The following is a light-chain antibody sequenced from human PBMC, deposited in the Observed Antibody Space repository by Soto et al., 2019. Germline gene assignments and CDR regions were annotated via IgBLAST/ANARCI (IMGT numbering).Light chain of an antibody. CDR1: SSNIGAGYD. Sequence: QSVLTQPPSVSGAPGQRVTISCTGSSSNIGAGYDVHWYQQLPGTAPKLLIYGNNNRPSGVPDRFSGSKSGTSASLAVTGLQAEDEADYYCQSYATGLSVLYVFGTGTK. V-gene: IGLV1-40*01. J-gene: IGLJ1*01. CDR2: GNN. CDR3: QSYATGLSVLYV.